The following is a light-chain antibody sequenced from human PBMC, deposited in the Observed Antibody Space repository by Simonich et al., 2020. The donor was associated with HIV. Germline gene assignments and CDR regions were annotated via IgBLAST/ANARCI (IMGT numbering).Light chain of an antibody. CDR2: EDN. J-gene: IGLJ2*01. Sequence: NFMLTQPHSVSESPGKTVTISCTCRSGSIASNYVQLYQQRPGSSPTTVIYEDNQRPAGVTDRFSGSIDSSSNSASLTISGLKTEDEADYYCQSYDSSNVVFGGGTKLTVL. CDR1: SGSIASNY. V-gene: IGLV6-57*01. CDR3: QSYDSSNVV.